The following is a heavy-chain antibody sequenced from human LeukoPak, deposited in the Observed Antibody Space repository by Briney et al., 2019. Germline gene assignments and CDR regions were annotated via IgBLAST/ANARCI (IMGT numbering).Heavy chain of an antibody. CDR1: GFTFSNYA. Sequence: PGGSLRLSCAASGFTFSNYAMNWVRQTPGKGLEWVSSISDSGGTTYYADSVKGRFTVSRDNSKKTLYLQMNSLRAEDTAIYYCRVWFGESQSYGMDVWGQGTTVAGSS. CDR3: RVWFGESQSYGMDV. D-gene: IGHD3-10*01. J-gene: IGHJ6*02. V-gene: IGHV3-23*01. CDR2: ISDSGGTT.